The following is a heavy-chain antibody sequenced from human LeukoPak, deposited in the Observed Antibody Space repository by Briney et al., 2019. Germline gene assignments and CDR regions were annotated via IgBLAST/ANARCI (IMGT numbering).Heavy chain of an antibody. CDR3: ARVTEDSSSWYGYYYYGMDV. D-gene: IGHD6-13*01. CDR1: GGSISSYY. V-gene: IGHV4-59*01. J-gene: IGHJ6*02. CDR2: IYYSGST. Sequence: SETLSLTCTVSGGSISSYYWSWIRQPPGKGLEWIGYIYYSGSTNYNPSLKSRVTISVATSKNQFSLRRSSVTVADTAVYYCARVTEDSSSWYGYYYYGMDVWGQGTTVTVSS.